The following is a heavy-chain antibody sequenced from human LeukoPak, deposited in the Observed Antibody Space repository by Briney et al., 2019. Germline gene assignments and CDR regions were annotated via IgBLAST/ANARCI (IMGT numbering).Heavy chain of an antibody. CDR1: GYTFTAYY. V-gene: IGHV1-2*02. CDR2: IDPNSAGT. Sequence: ASVKVSCKPSGYTFTAYYVHWMRQAPGQGLEWMGWIDPNSAGTNFAQKFQGRVSMTRDTSINTAYLELSRLRSDDTAVYYCARPGYSSGGSCSDWFDSWGQGTLVTVSS. J-gene: IGHJ5*01. CDR3: ARPGYSSGGSCSDWFDS. D-gene: IGHD2-15*01.